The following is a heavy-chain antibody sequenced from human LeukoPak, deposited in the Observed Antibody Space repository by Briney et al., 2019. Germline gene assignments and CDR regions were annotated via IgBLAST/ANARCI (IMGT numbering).Heavy chain of an antibody. CDR1: GYTFTSYG. CDR3: ARDILYYDFWSGKVGTHFDY. CDR2: ISAYNGNT. D-gene: IGHD3-3*01. V-gene: IGHV1-18*01. J-gene: IGHJ4*02. Sequence: ASVKVSCKASGYTFTSYGISWVRQAPGQGLEWMGWISAYNGNTNYAQKLQGRVTMTTDTSTSTAYMELRSLRSDDTAVYYCARDILYYDFWSGKVGTHFDYWGQGTLVTVSS.